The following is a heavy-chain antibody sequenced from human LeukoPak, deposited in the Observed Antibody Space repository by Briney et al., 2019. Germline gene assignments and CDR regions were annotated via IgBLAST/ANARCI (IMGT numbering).Heavy chain of an antibody. CDR2: ISAYNGNT. J-gene: IGHJ4*02. CDR3: ARDLLWFGELGD. Sequence: ASVTVSFTASGYTFTSYGISWVRQAPGQGLEWMGWISAYNGNTNYAQKLQGRVTMTTDTSTSTAYMELRSLRSDDTAVYYCARDLLWFGELGDWGQGTLVTVSS. V-gene: IGHV1-18*01. CDR1: GYTFTSYG. D-gene: IGHD3-10*01.